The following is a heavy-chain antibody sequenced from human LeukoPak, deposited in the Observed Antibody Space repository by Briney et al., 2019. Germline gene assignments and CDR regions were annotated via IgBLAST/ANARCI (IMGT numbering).Heavy chain of an antibody. D-gene: IGHD4/OR15-4a*01. CDR1: RFTFNIYA. V-gene: IGHV3-23*01. CDR2: ISGSGGYT. J-gene: IGHJ6*02. Sequence: GGSLRLSCAASRFTFNIYAMTWVRQAPGRGLEWVSGISGSGGYTFYADSVKGRFTISRDNLKNTVYLQMISLRAEDTALYYCAKWTGANCFSGGLDVWGQGTTVTVSS. CDR3: AKWTGANCFSGGLDV.